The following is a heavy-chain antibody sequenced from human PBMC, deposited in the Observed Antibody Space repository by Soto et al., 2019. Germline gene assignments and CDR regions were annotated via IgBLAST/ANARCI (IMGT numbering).Heavy chain of an antibody. CDR3: ARAKAPLYSSSWYWFDP. Sequence: QVQLQESGPGLVKPSETLSLTCTVSGGSISSYYWSWIRQPPGKGLEWIGYIYYSGSTNYNPSLKSRVNIPVDTSKNQFSLQLSSVTAADTAVYYCARAKAPLYSSSWYWFDPWGQGTLVTVSS. V-gene: IGHV4-59*08. J-gene: IGHJ5*02. CDR1: GGSISSYY. D-gene: IGHD6-13*01. CDR2: IYYSGST.